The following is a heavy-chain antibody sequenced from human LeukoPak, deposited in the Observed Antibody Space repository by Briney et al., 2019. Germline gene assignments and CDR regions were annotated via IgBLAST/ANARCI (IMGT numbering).Heavy chain of an antibody. V-gene: IGHV3-30*03. CDR2: TSYDGGNQ. J-gene: IGHJ4*02. CDR1: GFTFSRYG. D-gene: IGHD3-22*01. CDR3: ASLPDSSGYYPFDY. Sequence: GGSLRLSCAASGFTFSRYGMHWVRQAPGKGLEWVAVTSYDGGNQYYADSVKGRCTISRDNSKNTPYLQMNSLRAGDTAVYYCASLPDSSGYYPFDYWGQGTLVTVSS.